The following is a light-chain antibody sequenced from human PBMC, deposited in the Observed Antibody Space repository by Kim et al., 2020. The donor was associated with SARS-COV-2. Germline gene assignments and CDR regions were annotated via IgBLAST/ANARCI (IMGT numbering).Light chain of an antibody. V-gene: IGLV1-40*01. CDR2: GNS. J-gene: IGLJ2*01. CDR3: QSYDSSPSLV. Sequence: QSVLTQPPSVSGSPGQTVTISCTGSSTNVGAGYDVHWYQQLPGTAPKLLIYGNSNRPSGVPDRFSGYKSGNSASLDISGLQAEDEGDYYCQSYDSSPSLVFGGGTQVTVL. CDR1: STNVGAGYD.